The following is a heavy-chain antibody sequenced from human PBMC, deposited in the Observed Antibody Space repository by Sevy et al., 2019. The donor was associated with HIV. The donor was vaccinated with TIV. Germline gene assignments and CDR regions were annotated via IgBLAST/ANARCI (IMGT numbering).Heavy chain of an antibody. CDR2: IYTSGST. CDR3: AREDSGSYYVEFGAFDI. CDR1: GGSISSGSYY. Sequence: SETLSLTCTVSGGSISSGSYYWSWIRQPAGKGLEWIGRIYTSGSTNYNPSLKSRVTISVDTSKNQFSLKLSSVTAADTAVYYCAREDSGSYYVEFGAFDIWGQGTMVTVSS. V-gene: IGHV4-61*02. D-gene: IGHD1-26*01. J-gene: IGHJ3*02.